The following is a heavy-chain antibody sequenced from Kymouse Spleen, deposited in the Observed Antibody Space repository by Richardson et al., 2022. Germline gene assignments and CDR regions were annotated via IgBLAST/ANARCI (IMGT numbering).Heavy chain of an antibody. D-gene: IGHD3-16*02. CDR3: ARVVITFGGVKGPFDY. V-gene: IGHV4-34*01. Sequence: QVQLQQWGAGLLKPSETLSLTCAVYGGSFSGYYWSWIRQPPGKGLEWIGEINHSGSTNYNPSLKSRVTISVDTSKNQFSLKLSSVTAADTAVYYCARVVITFGGVKGPFDYWGQGTLVTVSS. CDR1: GGSFSGYY. J-gene: IGHJ4*02. CDR2: INHSGST.